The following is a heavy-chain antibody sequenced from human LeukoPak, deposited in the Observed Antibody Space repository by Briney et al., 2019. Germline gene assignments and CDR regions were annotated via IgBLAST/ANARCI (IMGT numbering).Heavy chain of an antibody. CDR3: AKDSGILGYCSGGSCYIGY. V-gene: IGHV3-30*02. Sequence: PGGSLRLSCAASGFTFSSYGMHWVRQAPGKGLEWVAFIRYDGSNKYYADSVKGRFTISRDNSKNTLYLQMNSLRAEDTAVYYCAKDSGILGYCSGGSCYIGYWGQGTLVTVSS. CDR1: GFTFSSYG. J-gene: IGHJ4*02. D-gene: IGHD2-15*01. CDR2: IRYDGSNK.